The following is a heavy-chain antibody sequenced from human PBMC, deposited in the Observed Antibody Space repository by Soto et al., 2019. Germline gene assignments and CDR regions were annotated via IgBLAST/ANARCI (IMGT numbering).Heavy chain of an antibody. CDR1: GGSIDRSGYY. J-gene: IGHJ6*02. CDR3: ASELNGGPTYYYGLDV. Sequence: QVHLQESGPGLVKPSQTLSLTCSVSGGSIDRSGYYWTWIRQHPGKGLEWIGYIYYTGSTNYNPSLKSRVNISMDTSLNQFHLRLTSVTAADTAAYYCASELNGGPTYYYGLDVWGQGTTVTVSS. D-gene: IGHD2-8*01. CDR2: IYYTGST. V-gene: IGHV4-31*03.